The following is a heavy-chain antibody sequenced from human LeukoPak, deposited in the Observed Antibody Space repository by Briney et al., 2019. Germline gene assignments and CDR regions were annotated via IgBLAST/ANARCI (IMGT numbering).Heavy chain of an antibody. V-gene: IGHV4-30-4*08. CDR3: ARALAPDPDPDKEYYFFYYMGV. J-gene: IGHJ6*03. CDR1: GGSVSSADYY. Sequence: PSETLSLTCTVSGGSVSSADYYWSWIRQPPGKGLEWLGYIYYSGSTYYNPSLKSRLTISVDTSKNQFSLKLSSVTAADTAVYYCARALAPDPDPDKEYYFFYYMGVWGKGTTVTVSS. CDR2: IYYSGST. D-gene: IGHD6-6*01.